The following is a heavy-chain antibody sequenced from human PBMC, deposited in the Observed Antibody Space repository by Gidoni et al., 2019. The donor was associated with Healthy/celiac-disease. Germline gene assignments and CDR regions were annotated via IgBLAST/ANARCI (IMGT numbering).Heavy chain of an antibody. J-gene: IGHJ3*02. V-gene: IGHV1-46*01. CDR3: ARDRYYYDSSGTYNAFDI. D-gene: IGHD3-22*01. CDR2: INPSGGST. Sequence: QVQLVQSGAEVKKPGASVKVSCKASGYTFPSSYMHWVRQAPGPGLEWMGIINPSGGSTSYAQKFQGRVTMTRDTSTSTVYMELSSLRSEDTAVYYCARDRYYYDSSGTYNAFDIWGQGTMVTVSS. CDR1: GYTFPSSY.